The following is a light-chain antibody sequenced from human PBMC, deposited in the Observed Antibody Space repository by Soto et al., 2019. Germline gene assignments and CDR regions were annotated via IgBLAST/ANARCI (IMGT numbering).Light chain of an antibody. Sequence: EGLLTPSPATLSVSPGERATLSCRASQSVSSKLAWYRQNLGQAPRLLIYGASTRATGIPARFSGSGSGTEFTLTISSLQSEDFAVYYCQQYNNWPRTFGQGTKVDIK. V-gene: IGKV3-15*01. CDR1: QSVSSK. J-gene: IGKJ1*01. CDR2: GAS. CDR3: QQYNNWPRT.